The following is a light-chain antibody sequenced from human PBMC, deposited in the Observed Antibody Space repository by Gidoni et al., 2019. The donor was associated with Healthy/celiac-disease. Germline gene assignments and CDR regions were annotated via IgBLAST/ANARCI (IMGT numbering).Light chain of an antibody. CDR2: GAS. Sequence: ELVLTQSSGTLYLSSGERATISCRASASVSSSYLAWYQQKPGQAPRLLIYGASSRATGIPDRFSGSGSGTDFTLTISRLEPEDFAVYYCQQYGSSPRGTFGQGTRLEIK. J-gene: IGKJ5*01. V-gene: IGKV3-20*01. CDR3: QQYGSSPRGT. CDR1: ASVSSSY.